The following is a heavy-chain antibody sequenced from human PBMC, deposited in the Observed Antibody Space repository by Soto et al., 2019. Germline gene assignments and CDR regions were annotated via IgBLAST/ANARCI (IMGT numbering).Heavy chain of an antibody. D-gene: IGHD3-10*01. CDR3: AKPKDRVRGVRNWFDP. CDR1: GFTFSSYA. CDR2: ISGSGGST. Sequence: GGSLRLSCAASGFTFSSYAMSWVRQAPGKGPEWVSAISGSGGSTYYADSVKGRFTISRDNSKNTLYLQMNSLRAEDTAVYYCAKPKDRVRGVRNWFDPWGQGTLVTVSS. V-gene: IGHV3-23*01. J-gene: IGHJ5*02.